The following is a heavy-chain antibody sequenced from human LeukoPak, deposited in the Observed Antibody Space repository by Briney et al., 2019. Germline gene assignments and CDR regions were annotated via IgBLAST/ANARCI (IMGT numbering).Heavy chain of an antibody. J-gene: IGHJ5*02. V-gene: IGHV1-8*01. Sequence: ASVKVSCKASGYTFTSYDINWVRQATGQGLEWMGWMNPNSGNTGYAQKFQGRVTMTRNTSIGTAYMELSSLRSEDTAVYYCARGLDYYGSGSYYTWFDPWGQGTLVTVSS. CDR2: MNPNSGNT. CDR1: GYTFTSYD. D-gene: IGHD3-10*01. CDR3: ARGLDYYGSGSYYTWFDP.